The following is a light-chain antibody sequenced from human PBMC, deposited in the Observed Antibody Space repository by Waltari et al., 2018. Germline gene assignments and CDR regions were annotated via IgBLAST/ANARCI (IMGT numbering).Light chain of an antibody. CDR1: SPNLGAGYD. CDR3: QSCDSSLSGSVV. J-gene: IGLJ2*01. Sequence: QSVLTQPPSVSGAPGQRVSISCTGSSPNLGAGYDVHWYQQHPGTAPKLPIYVNNNRPSGVPDRFSGSKSGASASLAITGLQAEYEADYYCQSCDSSLSGSVVFGGGTKLSVL. V-gene: IGLV1-40*01. CDR2: VNN.